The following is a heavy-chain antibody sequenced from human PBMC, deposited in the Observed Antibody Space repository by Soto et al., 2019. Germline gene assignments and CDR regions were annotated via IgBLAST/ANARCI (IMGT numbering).Heavy chain of an antibody. D-gene: IGHD4-17*01. CDR3: ARDAHTVDYYYYMDV. V-gene: IGHV1-3*01. Sequence: QVQLVQSGAEVKKPGASVKVSCKASGYTFTSYAMHWVRQAPGQRLEWMGWINAGNGNTKYSQKFQGRGTNTRDTSASTAYMELSSLRSEDTAVYYCARDAHTVDYYYYMDVWGKGTTVTVSS. J-gene: IGHJ6*03. CDR1: GYTFTSYA. CDR2: INAGNGNT.